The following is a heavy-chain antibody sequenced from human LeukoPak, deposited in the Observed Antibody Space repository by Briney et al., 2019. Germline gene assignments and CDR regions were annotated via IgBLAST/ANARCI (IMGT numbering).Heavy chain of an antibody. CDR1: GFTFSSYA. CDR2: ISGSGGST. J-gene: IGHJ4*02. CDR3: ASHSSGSQEQAN. V-gene: IGHV3-23*01. D-gene: IGHD3-22*01. Sequence: PGGSLRLSCAASGFTFSSYAMSWVRQAPGKGLEWVSAISGSGGSTYYADSVKGRFTISRDNAKNSLYLQMNSLRAEDTAVYYCASHSSGSQEQANWGQGTLVTVSS.